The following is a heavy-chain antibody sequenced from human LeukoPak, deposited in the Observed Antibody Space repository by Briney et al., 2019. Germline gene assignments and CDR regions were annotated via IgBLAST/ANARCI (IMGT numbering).Heavy chain of an antibody. CDR2: ISAYNGNT. Sequence: ASVTVSCKASGYTFTSYGISWVRQAPGQGLEWMGWISAYNGNTNYAQKLQGRVTMTTDTSTSTAYMELRSLRSDDTAVYYCARTSAAGLPNAFDIWGQGTMVTVSS. CDR3: ARTSAAGLPNAFDI. J-gene: IGHJ3*02. CDR1: GYTFTSYG. V-gene: IGHV1-18*01. D-gene: IGHD5-12*01.